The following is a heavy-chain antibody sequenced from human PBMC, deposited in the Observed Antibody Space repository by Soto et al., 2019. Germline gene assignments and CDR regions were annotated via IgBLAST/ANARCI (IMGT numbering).Heavy chain of an antibody. V-gene: IGHV4-31*03. CDR2: IYYRGST. J-gene: IGHJ4*02. CDR1: GCSISSGGYY. Sequence: SETLSLTCTVSGCSISSGGYYWSWIRQHPGKGLEWIGYIYYRGSTYYNPSLKSRVTISVDTSKNQFSLKLTSVTAADTAVYYCARGYYYDSSGYYDYWGQGTLVTVSS. D-gene: IGHD3-22*01. CDR3: ARGYYYDSSGYYDY.